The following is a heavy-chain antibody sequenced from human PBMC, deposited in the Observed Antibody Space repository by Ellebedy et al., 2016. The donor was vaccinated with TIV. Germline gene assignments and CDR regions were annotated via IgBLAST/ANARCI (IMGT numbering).Heavy chain of an antibody. Sequence: MPSETLSLTCTVSGGSIRSYYWSWIRQSPGKGLNWIGYIYYTGSTNYNPSLKSRVTISVDTSQKRFSLRLSSLTAADTAVYFCARQSRQIEYFDYWGQGTLVTVSS. V-gene: IGHV4-59*08. CDR2: IYYTGST. D-gene: IGHD2/OR15-2a*01. CDR3: ARQSRQIEYFDY. CDR1: GGSIRSYY. J-gene: IGHJ4*02.